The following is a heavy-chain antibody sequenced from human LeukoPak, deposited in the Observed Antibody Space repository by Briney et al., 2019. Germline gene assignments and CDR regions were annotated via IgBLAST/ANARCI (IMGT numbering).Heavy chain of an antibody. D-gene: IGHD2-2*01. CDR3: AREVGQLLQMGNWFDP. V-gene: IGHV3-33*08. CDR1: GFTFSSYG. CDR2: IWYDGSNK. J-gene: IGHJ5*02. Sequence: GGPLRLSCAASGFTFSSYGVHGVREAPGKGLERVAVIWYDGSNKYYADSVKGRFTISRDNSKNTLYLQMNSLRAEDTAVYYCAREVGQLLQMGNWFDPWGQGTLVTVSS.